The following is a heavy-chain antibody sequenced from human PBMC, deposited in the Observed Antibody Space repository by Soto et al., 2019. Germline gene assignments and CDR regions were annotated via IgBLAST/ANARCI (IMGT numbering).Heavy chain of an antibody. CDR3: ARVNTFTDRNYYCGMDV. V-gene: IGHV3-30-3*01. CDR1: GFTFSSYA. D-gene: IGHD2-15*01. Sequence: QVQLVESGGGVVQPGRSLRLSCADSGFTFSSYAMHWVRKAPGKGLEWVAVISYDGSNKYYADSVKGGFTISRDNSKNTLYLQMNSLRAEDTAVYYCARVNTFTDRNYYCGMDVWGQGTTVTVSS. J-gene: IGHJ6*02. CDR2: ISYDGSNK.